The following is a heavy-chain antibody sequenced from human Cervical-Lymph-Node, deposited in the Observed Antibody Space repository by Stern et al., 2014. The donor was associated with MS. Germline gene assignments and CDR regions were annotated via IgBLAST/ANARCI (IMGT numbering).Heavy chain of an antibody. Sequence: QVQLVQSGAEVKKPGSSVKVSCRTSGGTFSKSAFSWIRQAPGQGLEWMGAIIPIFGTATYAQRFQGRVTISAHESTNTAYMELSSLRSEDTAVYYCATSAGFYSAMDVWGPGTTVAVSS. CDR3: ATSAGFYSAMDV. J-gene: IGHJ6*02. CDR2: IIPIFGTA. V-gene: IGHV1-69*01. CDR1: GGTFSKSA. D-gene: IGHD2-21*01.